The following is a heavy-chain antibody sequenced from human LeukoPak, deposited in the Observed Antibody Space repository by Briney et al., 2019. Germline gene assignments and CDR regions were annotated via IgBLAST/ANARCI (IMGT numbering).Heavy chain of an antibody. Sequence: PGGSLRLSCAASGFTFSTYAMHWVRQAPGKGLEWVAVISYDGSIKYYADSVKGRFTISRDNSKNTLYLQMNSLRAEDTAVYHCARDMTVVVITTGGFDYWGQGALVTVSS. D-gene: IGHD3-22*01. CDR3: ARDMTVVVITTGGFDY. J-gene: IGHJ4*02. CDR2: ISYDGSIK. CDR1: GFTFSTYA. V-gene: IGHV3-30-3*01.